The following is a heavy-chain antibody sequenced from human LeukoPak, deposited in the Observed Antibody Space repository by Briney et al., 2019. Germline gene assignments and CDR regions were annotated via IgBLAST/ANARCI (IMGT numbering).Heavy chain of an antibody. D-gene: IGHD3-22*01. CDR3: VRVGHYDRGGYYWGFDP. CDR2: ISGASGYI. CDR1: GFNFSTHS. J-gene: IGHJ5*02. V-gene: IGHV3-21*01. Sequence: GGSLRLSCAASGFNFSTHSMNWVRQAPGKGLEWVSSISGASGYIYYADFVKGRFTISRDNAKNSLFLQMNSLRAEDTAVYYCVRVGHYDRGGYYWGFDPWGQGTLVTVSS.